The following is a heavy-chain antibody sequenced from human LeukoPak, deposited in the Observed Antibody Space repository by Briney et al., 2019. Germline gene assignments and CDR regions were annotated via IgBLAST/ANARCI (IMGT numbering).Heavy chain of an antibody. CDR2: IWYDGSNK. Sequence: GRSLRLSCAASGFTFSSYGMHWVRQAPGKGLEWVAVIWYDGSNKYYADSVKGRFTISRDNSKNTLYLQMSSLRAEDTAVYYCARADTAMANDAFDIWGQGTMVTVSS. CDR1: GFTFSSYG. J-gene: IGHJ3*02. CDR3: ARADTAMANDAFDI. D-gene: IGHD5-18*01. V-gene: IGHV3-33*01.